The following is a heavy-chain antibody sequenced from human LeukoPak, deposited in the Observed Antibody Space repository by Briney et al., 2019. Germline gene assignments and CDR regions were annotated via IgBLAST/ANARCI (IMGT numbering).Heavy chain of an antibody. CDR3: ATASSGYPAEYFQH. Sequence: SETLSLTCTVSGGSISSYYWSWIRQPPGNRLEWIGYIDYTGNTKYNPSLKSRVTLSIDTSKNQFSLKLRSVTAADTAVYYCATASSGYPAEYFQHWGQGTLVTVSS. CDR1: GGSISSYY. V-gene: IGHV4-59*01. J-gene: IGHJ1*01. D-gene: IGHD5-12*01. CDR2: IDYTGNT.